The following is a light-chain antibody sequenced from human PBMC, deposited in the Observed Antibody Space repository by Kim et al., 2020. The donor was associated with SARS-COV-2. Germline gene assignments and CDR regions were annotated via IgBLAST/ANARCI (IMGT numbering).Light chain of an antibody. CDR2: EAS. Sequence: AIQMTQSPSSLSPSVGDRVSIRCRASQGIGNHLGWYQQKPGTAPKLLIHEASSLQSGVTSRLSGSGSGTDFTLTISSLQPEDFATHYCLQHYNNPWTFGQGTKVDIK. V-gene: IGKV1-6*01. CDR3: LQHYNNPWT. J-gene: IGKJ1*01. CDR1: QGIGNH.